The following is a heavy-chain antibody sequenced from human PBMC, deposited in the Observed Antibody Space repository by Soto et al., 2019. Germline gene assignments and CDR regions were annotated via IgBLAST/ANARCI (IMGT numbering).Heavy chain of an antibody. J-gene: IGHJ6*02. CDR1: GYSFTSYW. V-gene: IGHV5-10-1*01. CDR3: ARHGITGYDYYGMDV. Sequence: GESLKISCKGSGYSFTSYWISWVRQMPGKGLEWMGRIDPSDSYTNYSPSFQGHVTISADKSISTAYLQWSSLKASDTAMYYCARHGITGYDYYGMDVWGQGTTVTVSS. CDR2: IDPSDSYT. D-gene: IGHD1-20*01.